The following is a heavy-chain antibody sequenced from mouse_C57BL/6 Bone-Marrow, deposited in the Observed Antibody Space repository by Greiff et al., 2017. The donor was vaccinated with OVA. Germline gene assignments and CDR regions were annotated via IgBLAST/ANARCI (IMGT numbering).Heavy chain of an antibody. D-gene: IGHD2-4*01. CDR3: AKNSDFYYDYVNAMDY. J-gene: IGHJ4*01. V-gene: IGHV2-4*01. Sequence: QVQLKESGPGLVQPSQSLSITCTVSGFSLTSYGVHWVRQPPGKGLEWLGVIWSGGSTDYNAAFISRLSISKDNSKSQVFFKMNSLQADDTAIYYCAKNSDFYYDYVNAMDYWGQGTSVTVSS. CDR1: GFSLTSYG. CDR2: IWSGGST.